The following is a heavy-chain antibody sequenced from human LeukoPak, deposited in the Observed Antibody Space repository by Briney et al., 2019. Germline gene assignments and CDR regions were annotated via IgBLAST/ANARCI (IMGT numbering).Heavy chain of an antibody. D-gene: IGHD6-13*01. J-gene: IGHJ2*01. CDR2: ISWNSGSV. CDR3: AKGGTAADNYWYFDL. V-gene: IGHV3-9*01. Sequence: GGSLRLSCVAPGFTFDDYVMHWVRQAPGKGLEWVSGISWNSGSVVYADSVKGRFTISRDNAKNSLYLRMNSLRAEDTALYYCAKGGTAADNYWYFDLWGRGTLVTVSS. CDR1: GFTFDDYV.